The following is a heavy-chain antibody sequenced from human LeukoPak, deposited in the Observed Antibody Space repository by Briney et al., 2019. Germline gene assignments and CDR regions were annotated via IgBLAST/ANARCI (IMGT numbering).Heavy chain of an antibody. CDR2: INAGNGNT. D-gene: IGHD2-21*02. Sequence: ASVKVSCKASGYTFTSCAMHCVRQAPGQRLEWMGWINAGNGNTKYSQKFQGRVTITRDTSASTAYMELSSLRSEDTAVYYCARIRGVTATRGYFDYWGQGTLVTVSS. CDR3: ARIRGVTATRGYFDY. J-gene: IGHJ4*02. V-gene: IGHV1-3*01. CDR1: GYTFTSCA.